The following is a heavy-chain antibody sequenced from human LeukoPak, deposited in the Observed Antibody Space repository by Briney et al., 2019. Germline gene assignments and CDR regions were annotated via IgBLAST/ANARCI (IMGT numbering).Heavy chain of an antibody. CDR2: IYTSGST. J-gene: IGHJ5*02. V-gene: IGHV4-4*07. Sequence: PSETLSLTCTVSGGSISSYYWSWIRQPAGKGLEWIGRIYTSGSTNYNPSLKSRVTMSVDTSKNQFSLKLSSVTAADTAVYYCARYSSWYYYNILVYWFDPWGQGTLVTVSS. D-gene: IGHD6-13*01. CDR3: ARYSSWYYYNILVYWFDP. CDR1: GGSISSYY.